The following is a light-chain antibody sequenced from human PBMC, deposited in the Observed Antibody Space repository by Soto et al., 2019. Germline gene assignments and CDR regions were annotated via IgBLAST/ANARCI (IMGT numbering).Light chain of an antibody. CDR2: NDD. CDR1: NIAGKS. V-gene: IGLV3-21*04. Sequence: SYELTQPPSVSVAPGKTARITCGGNNIAGKSVHWYQLKPGQAPVLIIYNDDDRPAGIPGRFSGSKSGNTATLTVSWVEAGDEADYYCQVWGSNADPYVLFGGGTKLTVL. J-gene: IGLJ2*01. CDR3: QVWGSNADPYVL.